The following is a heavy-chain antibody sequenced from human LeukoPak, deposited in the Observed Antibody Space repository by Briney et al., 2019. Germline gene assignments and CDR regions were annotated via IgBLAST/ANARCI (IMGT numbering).Heavy chain of an antibody. D-gene: IGHD2-2*01. J-gene: IGHJ4*02. V-gene: IGHV3-33*01. CDR1: GFTSSAYG. Sequence: GGSLRLSCAASGFTSSAYGMHWVRQAPGKGLEWVAVIWSDGGKSYNSDSVKGRFTISRDNSKNTLYLQMNSLRADDTAVYYCATDSIGPATDFDYWGQGTLVTVSS. CDR3: ATDSIGPATDFDY. CDR2: IWSDGGKS.